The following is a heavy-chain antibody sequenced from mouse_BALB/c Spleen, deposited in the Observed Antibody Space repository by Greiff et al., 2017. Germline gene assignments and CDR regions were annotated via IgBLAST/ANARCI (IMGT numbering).Heavy chain of an antibody. CDR1: GFTFSNYW. CDR2: IRLKSNNYAT. J-gene: IGHJ2*01. Sequence: EVHLVESGGGLVQPGGSMKLSCVASGFTFSNYWMNWVRQSPEKGLEWVAEIRLKSNNYATHYAESVKGRFTISRDDSKSSVYLQMNNLRAEDTGIYYCTRYYYGSSYDFDYWGQGTTLTVSS. CDR3: TRYYYGSSYDFDY. D-gene: IGHD1-1*01. V-gene: IGHV6-6*02.